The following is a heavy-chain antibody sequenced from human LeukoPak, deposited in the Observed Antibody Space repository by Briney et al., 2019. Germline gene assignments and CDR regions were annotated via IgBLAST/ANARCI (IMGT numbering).Heavy chain of an antibody. D-gene: IGHD6-13*01. CDR2: INTDGSST. J-gene: IGHJ4*02. CDR1: GFPFSSYW. V-gene: IGHV3-74*01. CDR3: ARVSSSSWWALDY. Sequence: GGSLRLSFAAPGFPFSSYWVDWVRQTPGKGLVGVSRINTDGSSTSYADSVKGRFTISRDNAKNTLYLQMNSLRAEDTAVYYCARVSSSSWWALDYWGQGTLVTVSS.